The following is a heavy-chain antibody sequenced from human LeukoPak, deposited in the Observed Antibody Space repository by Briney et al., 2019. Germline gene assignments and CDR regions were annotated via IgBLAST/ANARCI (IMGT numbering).Heavy chain of an antibody. CDR3: TTLSWFDP. CDR2: FDPEDGER. CDR1: GYTLTEFS. J-gene: IGHJ5*02. D-gene: IGHD2/OR15-2a*01. Sequence: ASVKVSCNVSGYTLTEFSMHWARQAPGKGLEWMGGFDPEDGERLYAQKFQGRVTMTEDRSTGTAYMELSSLRSEDTAVYYCTTLSWFDPWGQGTLVTVSS. V-gene: IGHV1-24*01.